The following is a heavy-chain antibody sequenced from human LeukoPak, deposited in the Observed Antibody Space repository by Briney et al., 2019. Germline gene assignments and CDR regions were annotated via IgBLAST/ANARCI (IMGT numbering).Heavy chain of an antibody. Sequence: GGSLRLSCAASGFTVSSYYMNWVRQAPGKELEWVSVIYTGGGRYYADSVRGRFTISRDTSKNMVFLQMNSLRVEDTAVYYCARNAIAAFDPWGQGTLVTVSS. D-gene: IGHD6-13*01. CDR2: IYTGGGR. CDR1: GFTVSSYY. CDR3: ARNAIAAFDP. J-gene: IGHJ5*02. V-gene: IGHV3-53*01.